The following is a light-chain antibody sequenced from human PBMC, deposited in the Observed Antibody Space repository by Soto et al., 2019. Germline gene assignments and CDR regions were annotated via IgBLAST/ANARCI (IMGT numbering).Light chain of an antibody. CDR1: GSNVGTNY. V-gene: IGLV1-47*01. Sequence: HSVLTQPPSASGTPGQRVTISCSGSGSNVGTNYVYWYQSLPGAAPKLLLYNSDKRPSGVPDRFSGSKSGTSASLAISGLRSEDEADYYCAAWDDSVSVLVFGGGTKLTVL. CDR2: NSD. J-gene: IGLJ2*01. CDR3: AAWDDSVSVLV.